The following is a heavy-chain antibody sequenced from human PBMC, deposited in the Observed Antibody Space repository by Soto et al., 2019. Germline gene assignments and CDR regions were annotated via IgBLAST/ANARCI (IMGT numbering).Heavy chain of an antibody. J-gene: IGHJ3*02. CDR3: ARDQKRWLQFDI. CDR2: IYYSGST. CDR1: GGSISSGGYY. V-gene: IGHV4-31*03. D-gene: IGHD5-12*01. Sequence: SETLSLTCTVSGGSISSGGYYWSWIRQHPGKGLEWIGYIYYSGSTYYNPSLKSRVTISVDTSKNQFSLKLSSVTAADTAVYYCARDQKRWLQFDIWGQGTMVTVS.